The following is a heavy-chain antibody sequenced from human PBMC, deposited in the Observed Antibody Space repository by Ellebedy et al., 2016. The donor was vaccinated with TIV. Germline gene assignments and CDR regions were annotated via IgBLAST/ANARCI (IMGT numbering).Heavy chain of an antibody. J-gene: IGHJ5*02. CDR2: INPNSGGT. Sequence: AASVKVSCKASGYTFTGYYMHWVRQAPGQGLEWMGWINPNSGGTNYAQKFQGRVTMTRDTSISTAYMELSRLRSDDTAVYYCARERWSGGYCSSTSFYAWEEAADKRFDPWGQGTLVTVSS. CDR1: GYTFTGYY. D-gene: IGHD2-2*01. V-gene: IGHV1-2*02. CDR3: ARERWSGGYCSSTSFYAWEEAADKRFDP.